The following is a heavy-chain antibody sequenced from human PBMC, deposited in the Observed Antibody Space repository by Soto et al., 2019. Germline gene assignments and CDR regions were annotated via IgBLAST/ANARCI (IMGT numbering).Heavy chain of an antibody. D-gene: IGHD4-17*01. Sequence: QVQLVQSGAEVKKPGASVKVSCKASGYTFASYGISWVRQAPGQGLEWMGWISAYKGNTNSAHKLQGRVTMTTDTSTSTAYMELRSLRSDDTAVYYCARSPGTYGDYSIYYFYYIDVWGKGTTVTVSS. V-gene: IGHV1-18*01. CDR1: GYTFASYG. CDR3: ARSPGTYGDYSIYYFYYIDV. J-gene: IGHJ6*03. CDR2: ISAYKGNT.